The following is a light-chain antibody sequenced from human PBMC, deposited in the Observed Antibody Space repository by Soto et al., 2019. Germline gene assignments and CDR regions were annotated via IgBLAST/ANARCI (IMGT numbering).Light chain of an antibody. J-gene: IGLJ3*02. CDR1: SSDVGGYKY. Sequence: QSALTQPASVSGSPGQSISISCTGTSSDVGGYKYVSWYQQHPGKAPKLIIYEVSNRPSGVSNRFSGSKSGNTASLTISGLQAEDEADYSCSSYTSSSTLVVFGGGTKLTVL. CDR3: SSYTSSSTLVV. V-gene: IGLV2-14*01. CDR2: EVS.